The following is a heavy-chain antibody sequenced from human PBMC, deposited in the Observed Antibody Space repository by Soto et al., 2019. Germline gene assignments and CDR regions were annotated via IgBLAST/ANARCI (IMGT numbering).Heavy chain of an antibody. Sequence: QVQLVQSGAEVKKPGSSVKVSCKASADTFTGYIVTWVRQAPGQGLEWVGRVIPILGASNFAQKFQGRVTISADTSTDTAYMVLTGLTSEDTAVYYCAISRGSYYSNFDSWGQGTLVTVSS. D-gene: IGHD3-10*01. V-gene: IGHV1-69*08. J-gene: IGHJ4*02. CDR2: VIPILGAS. CDR3: AISRGSYYSNFDS. CDR1: ADTFTGYI.